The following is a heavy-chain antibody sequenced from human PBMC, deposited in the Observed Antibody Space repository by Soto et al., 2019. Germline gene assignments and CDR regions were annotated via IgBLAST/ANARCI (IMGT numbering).Heavy chain of an antibody. D-gene: IGHD2-2*02. V-gene: IGHV3-9*01. J-gene: IGHJ6*02. CDR2: ISWNSGSI. Sequence: GGCLRLSFAASGFTFDDYAMHWDRKAPGKGLEWVSGISWNSGSIGYADSVKGRFTISRDNAKNSLYLQMNSLRAEDTALYYCAKDGYCSSTSCYSLYYYYGMDVWGQGTTVTVSS. CDR3: AKDGYCSSTSCYSLYYYYGMDV. CDR1: GFTFDDYA.